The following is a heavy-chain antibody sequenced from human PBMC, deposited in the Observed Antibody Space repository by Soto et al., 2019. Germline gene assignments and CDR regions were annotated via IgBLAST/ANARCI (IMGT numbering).Heavy chain of an antibody. V-gene: IGHV4-31*03. Sequence: SETLSLTCTVSGGSISSGGYYWSWIRQHPGKGLEWIGYIYYSGSTYYNPSLKSRVTISVDTSKNQFSLKLSSVTAAGTAVYYCASGGSRPPSKPVTQTALVYWGQGTLVTVSS. D-gene: IGHD4-17*01. CDR1: GGSISSGGYY. J-gene: IGHJ4*02. CDR3: ASGGSRPPSKPVTQTALVY. CDR2: IYYSGST.